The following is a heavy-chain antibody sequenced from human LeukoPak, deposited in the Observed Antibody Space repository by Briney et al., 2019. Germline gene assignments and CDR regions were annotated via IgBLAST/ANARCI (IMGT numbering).Heavy chain of an antibody. D-gene: IGHD3-22*01. V-gene: IGHV1-2*02. J-gene: IGHJ4*02. CDR2: INPNSGGT. CDR3: ARDLVRSGYYYGDDY. CDR1: GYTFTGYY. Sequence: ASVKVSCKASGYTFTGYYMHWVRQAPGQGLEWMGWINPNSGGTNYAQKFRGRVTMTRDTSISTAYMELSRLRSDDTAVYYCARDLVRSGYYYGDDYWGQGTLVTVSS.